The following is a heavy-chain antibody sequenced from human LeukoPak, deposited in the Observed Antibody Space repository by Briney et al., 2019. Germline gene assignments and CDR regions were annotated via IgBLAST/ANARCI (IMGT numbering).Heavy chain of an antibody. CDR3: AKDQNDSPWMAFDI. D-gene: IGHD3-22*01. J-gene: IGHJ3*02. CDR2: VSAGGGST. V-gene: IGHV3-23*01. CDR1: RFTFSNYA. Sequence: GGSLRLSCAASRFTFSNYAMNWVRQAPGKGLEWVSTVSAGGGSTYYADSVKGRFTISRDNSKSTLYLQMNSLRAEDTALYYCAKDQNDSPWMAFDIWGQGTMVTVSS.